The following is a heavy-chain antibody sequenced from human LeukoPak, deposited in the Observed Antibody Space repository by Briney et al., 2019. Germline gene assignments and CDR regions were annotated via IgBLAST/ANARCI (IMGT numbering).Heavy chain of an antibody. CDR1: GGSFSGYY. J-gene: IGHJ4*02. V-gene: IGHV4-34*01. Sequence: SETLSLTCAVYGGSFSGYYWSWIRQPPGKGLEWIGEINHSGSTNYNPSLKSRVTISVDTSKNQFSLKLSSVTAADTAVYYCASLAMVRGVMGNEFDYWGQGTLVTVSS. D-gene: IGHD3-10*01. CDR3: ASLAMVRGVMGNEFDY. CDR2: INHSGST.